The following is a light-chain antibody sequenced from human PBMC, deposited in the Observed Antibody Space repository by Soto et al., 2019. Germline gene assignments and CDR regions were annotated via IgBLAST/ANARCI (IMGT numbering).Light chain of an antibody. CDR1: SSDVGSYNR. CDR2: EVS. Sequence: QSVLTQPPSVSGSPGQSVGIFCTGTSSDVGSYNRVSWYQQPPGAAPKLMIYEVSNRPSGVPDRFSGSKSGNTASLTISGLQAEDEADYYCNSYTGSSTYVFGTGTKVTVL. CDR3: NSYTGSSTYV. V-gene: IGLV2-18*02. J-gene: IGLJ1*01.